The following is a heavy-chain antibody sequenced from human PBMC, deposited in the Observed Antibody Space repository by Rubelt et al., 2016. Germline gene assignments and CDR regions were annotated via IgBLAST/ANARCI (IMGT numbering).Heavy chain of an antibody. J-gene: IGHJ2*01. CDR1: GGTFSSYA. D-gene: IGHD6-6*01. Sequence: QVQLVQSGAEVKKPGSSVKVSCKASGGTFSSYAISWVRQAPGQGLEWMGRIIPILGIANYAQKFQGRVTINADKSTSTAYMELSSLRSDDTAVYYCARDRIRIAARQGWYFDLWGRGTLVTVSS. CDR2: IIPILGIA. CDR3: ARDRIRIAARQGWYFDL. V-gene: IGHV1-69*04.